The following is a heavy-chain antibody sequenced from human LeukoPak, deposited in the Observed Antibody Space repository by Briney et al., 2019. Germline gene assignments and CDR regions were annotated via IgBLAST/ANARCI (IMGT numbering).Heavy chain of an antibody. CDR1: GFTFSSYG. CDR3: ARGRYSYGFSRLDY. V-gene: IGHV3-30*02. Sequence: GGSLRLSCAASGFTFSSYGMHWVRQAPGKGLEWVAFIRYDGSNKYYADSVKGRFTISRDNSKNTLYLQMNSLRAEDTAAYYCARGRYSYGFSRLDYWGQGTLVTVSS. J-gene: IGHJ4*02. CDR2: IRYDGSNK. D-gene: IGHD5-18*01.